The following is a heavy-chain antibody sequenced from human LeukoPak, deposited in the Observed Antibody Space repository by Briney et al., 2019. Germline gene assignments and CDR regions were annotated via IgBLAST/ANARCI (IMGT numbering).Heavy chain of an antibody. Sequence: ASVKVSCKASGYIFIGYYMNWVRQAPSQGLEWMGWINANPGDTKYAQQFQGRVTMTRDTSITTAYMELSRLRPDDTAVYYCAKGRPAMAESNFDYWGQGTLVTVFS. CDR1: GYIFIGYY. D-gene: IGHD5-24*01. V-gene: IGHV1-2*02. J-gene: IGHJ4*02. CDR2: INANPGDT. CDR3: AKGRPAMAESNFDY.